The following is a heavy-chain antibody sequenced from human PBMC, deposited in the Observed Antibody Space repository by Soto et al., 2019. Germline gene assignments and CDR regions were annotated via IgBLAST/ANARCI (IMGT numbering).Heavy chain of an antibody. Sequence: SEPRSLTCTGSGGSISSYYWSWIRQSPGKGLEWIGYIYYSGSTNYTPSLKSRVTISVDTSKNQFSLKMRSVTAADTAVYYCARDSYNFDDWGQGISVTVSS. CDR2: IYYSGST. D-gene: IGHD5-18*01. CDR1: GGSISSYY. J-gene: IGHJ4*02. CDR3: ARDSYNFDD. V-gene: IGHV4-59*01.